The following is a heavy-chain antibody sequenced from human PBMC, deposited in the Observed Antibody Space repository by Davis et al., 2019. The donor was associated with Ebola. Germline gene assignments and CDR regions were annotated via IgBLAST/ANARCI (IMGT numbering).Heavy chain of an antibody. Sequence: SVKVSCKASGGTFSSYAISWVRQAPGQGLEWMGGIIPIFGTANYAQKFQGRVTITADESTSTAYMELSSLRSEDTAVYYCARDYGSLDAFDIWGQGTMVTVSS. J-gene: IGHJ3*02. CDR3: ARDYGSLDAFDI. D-gene: IGHD4-17*01. CDR1: GGTFSSYA. CDR2: IIPIFGTA. V-gene: IGHV1-69*13.